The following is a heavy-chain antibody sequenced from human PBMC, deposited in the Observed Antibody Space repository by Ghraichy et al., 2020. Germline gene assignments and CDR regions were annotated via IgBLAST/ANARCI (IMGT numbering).Heavy chain of an antibody. CDR2: ISYDGSNK. V-gene: IGHV3-30*18. D-gene: IGHD3-22*01. J-gene: IGHJ3*02. CDR3: AKDPYYYDSSGDI. Sequence: GESLNISCAASGFTFSSYGMHWVRQAPGKGLEWVAVISYDGSNKYYADSVKGRFTISRDNSKNTLYLQMNSLRAEDTAVYYCAKDPYYYDSSGDIWGQGTMVTVSS. CDR1: GFTFSSYG.